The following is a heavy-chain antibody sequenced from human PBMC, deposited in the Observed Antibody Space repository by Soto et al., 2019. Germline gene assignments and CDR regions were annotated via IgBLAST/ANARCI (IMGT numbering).Heavy chain of an antibody. V-gene: IGHV4-61*08. CDR1: GGSVSTGVHY. Sequence: QVQLQESGPGLVKPSETLSLTCTVSVSGGSVSTGVHYWSWIRQPPGKGLEWIGYIYYSGSTNDNPSIKSRVTISVDTSKNQFSLKLTSVTAADTAVYYCARGYYTSWYWFDRWGRGTLVTVSS. D-gene: IGHD6-13*01. CDR3: ARGYYTSWYWFDR. J-gene: IGHJ2*01. CDR2: IYYSGST.